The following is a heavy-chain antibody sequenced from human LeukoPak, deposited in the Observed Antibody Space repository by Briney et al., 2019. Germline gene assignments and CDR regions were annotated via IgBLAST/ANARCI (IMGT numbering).Heavy chain of an antibody. CDR3: AKHLDCSGSSCSREGSSSPYNWFDP. CDR1: GYSITTGYY. CDR2: IFHSGNT. J-gene: IGHJ5*02. Sequence: MASETLSLTCDVSGYSITTGYYWGWLRQPPGKGLEWIGSIFHSGNTHYNPSLRSRVAISVDTPRNQFSLKLYSLTAADTAVYYCAKHLDCSGSSCSREGSSSPYNWFDPWGQGTLVTVSS. D-gene: IGHD2-2*01. V-gene: IGHV4-38-2*01.